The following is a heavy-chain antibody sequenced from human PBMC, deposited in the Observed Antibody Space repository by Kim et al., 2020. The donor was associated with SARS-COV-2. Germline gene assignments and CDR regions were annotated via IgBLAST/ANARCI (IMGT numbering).Heavy chain of an antibody. CDR1: GGSISSYY. J-gene: IGHJ6*02. V-gene: IGHV4-59*01. CDR2: IYYSGST. Sequence: SETLSLTCTVSGGSISSYYWSWIRQPPGKGLEWIGYIYYSGSTNYNPSLKSRVTISVDTSKNQFSLKLSSVTAADTAVYYCARDRGLRYFDWPNYGMDVWGQGTTVTVSS. D-gene: IGHD3-9*01. CDR3: ARDRGLRYFDWPNYGMDV.